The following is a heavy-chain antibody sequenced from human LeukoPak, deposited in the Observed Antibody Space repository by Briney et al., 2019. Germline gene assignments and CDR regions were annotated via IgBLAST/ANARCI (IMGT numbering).Heavy chain of an antibody. CDR2: VSGYQGST. D-gene: IGHD5-24*01. V-gene: IGHV1-18*01. Sequence: ASVKLSCKASGYTFTNCGITWVRQAPGQGLEWMGWVSGYQGSTNYAQNFQGRVTMTIDTSTSTAYMDLRSLRSDDTAIYFCARSDLSTITAGPFNYWGQGTLVAVSS. CDR3: ARSDLSTITAGPFNY. J-gene: IGHJ4*02. CDR1: GYTFTNCG.